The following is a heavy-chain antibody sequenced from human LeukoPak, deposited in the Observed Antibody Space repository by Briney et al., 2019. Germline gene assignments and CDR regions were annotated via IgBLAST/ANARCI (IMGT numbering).Heavy chain of an antibody. CDR3: ARKVAELLWFGEFVNWFDP. V-gene: IGHV4-59*12. CDR1: GGSISSYY. J-gene: IGHJ5*02. CDR2: IYYSGST. D-gene: IGHD3-10*01. Sequence: SETLSLTCTVSGGSISSYYWSWIRQPPGKGLEWIGYIYYSGSTNYNPSLKSRVTISVDTSKNQFSLKLSSVTAADTAVYYCARKVAELLWFGEFVNWFDPWGQGTLVTVSS.